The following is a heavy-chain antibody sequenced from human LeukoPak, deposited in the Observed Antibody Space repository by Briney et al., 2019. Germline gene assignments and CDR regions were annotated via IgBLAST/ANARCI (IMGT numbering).Heavy chain of an antibody. D-gene: IGHD2-2*01. CDR3: AKASRYQLLKKQPENDAFDI. CDR2: ISGSGGST. CDR1: GFTFSSYA. J-gene: IGHJ3*02. Sequence: GGSLRLSCAASGFTFSSYAMSWVRQAPGKGLEWVSAISGSGGSTYYADSVKGRFTISRDNSKNTLYLQMNSLRAEDTAVYYCAKASRYQLLKKQPENDAFDIWGQGTMVTVSS. V-gene: IGHV3-23*01.